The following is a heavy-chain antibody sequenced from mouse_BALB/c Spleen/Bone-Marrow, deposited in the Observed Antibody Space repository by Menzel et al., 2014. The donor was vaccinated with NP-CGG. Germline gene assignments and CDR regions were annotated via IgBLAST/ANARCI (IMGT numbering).Heavy chain of an antibody. CDR1: AYSITSGYG. D-gene: IGHD1-2*01. Sequence: EVKLVESGPVLVKPSQSLSLPCTVTAYSITSGYGWHWIRQFPGNKLEWMGYIHYSGSTHYNPSLKSRISITRDTSKNQFFLQLNSVTTEDTATYYCAREAGTTARFAYWGQGTLVTVSA. CDR2: IHYSGST. V-gene: IGHV3-1*02. J-gene: IGHJ3*01. CDR3: AREAGTTARFAY.